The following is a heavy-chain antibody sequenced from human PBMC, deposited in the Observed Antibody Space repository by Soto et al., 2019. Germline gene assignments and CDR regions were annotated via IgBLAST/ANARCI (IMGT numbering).Heavy chain of an antibody. Sequence: PSETLSLTCAVFGGSFSGYYWSWIRQPPGKGLEWIGEINHSGSTNYNPSLKSRVTISVDTSKNQFSLKLSSVTAADTAVYYCARRGQQLIHFDYWGQGTLVTVSS. CDR3: ARRGQQLIHFDY. CDR2: INHSGST. V-gene: IGHV4-34*01. J-gene: IGHJ4*02. D-gene: IGHD6-13*01. CDR1: GGSFSGYY.